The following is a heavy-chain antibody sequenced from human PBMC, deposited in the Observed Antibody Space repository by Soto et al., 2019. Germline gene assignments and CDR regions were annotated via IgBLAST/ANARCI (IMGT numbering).Heavy chain of an antibody. CDR2: IRGSGTST. Sequence: EVQLLESGGGLVQPGGSLRLSCAASGFTFSSRSMSWVRQAPGQGLEWVSSIRGSGTSTYYADSVKGRFTISRDNSNNTLYRQMNSLSAEDTALYFCAKLASDSGDYGGFDYWGQGTLVTVSS. J-gene: IGHJ4*02. CDR1: GFTFSSRS. CDR3: AKLASDSGDYGGFDY. D-gene: IGHD4-17*01. V-gene: IGHV3-23*01.